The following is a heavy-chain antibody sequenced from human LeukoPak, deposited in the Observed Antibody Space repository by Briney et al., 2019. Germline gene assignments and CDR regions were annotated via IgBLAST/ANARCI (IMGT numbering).Heavy chain of an antibody. CDR1: GGSISSYY. CDR3: ASSYDSSGYPDY. J-gene: IGHJ4*02. CDR2: IYYSGST. D-gene: IGHD3-22*01. Sequence: PETLSLTCTVSGGSISSYYWSWIRQPPGKGLEWIGYIYYSGSTNYNPSLKSRVTISVDTSKNQFSLKLSSVTAADTAVYYCASSYDSSGYPDYWGQGTLVTVSS. V-gene: IGHV4-59*08.